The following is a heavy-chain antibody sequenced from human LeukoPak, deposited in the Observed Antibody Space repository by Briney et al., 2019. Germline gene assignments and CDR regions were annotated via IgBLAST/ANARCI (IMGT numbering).Heavy chain of an antibody. Sequence: GGSLRLSCAVSGITLSNYGMSGVRQARGKGVDWVAGINDSGGSTNYADSVKGRFTISRDNPKNTLYLQMNSLRAEDTAVYFCAKRGVVIRVILVGFHKEAYYFDSWGQGALVTVSS. CDR3: AKRGVVIRVILVGFHKEAYYFDS. V-gene: IGHV3-23*01. J-gene: IGHJ4*02. CDR2: INDSGGST. CDR1: GITLSNYG. D-gene: IGHD3-22*01.